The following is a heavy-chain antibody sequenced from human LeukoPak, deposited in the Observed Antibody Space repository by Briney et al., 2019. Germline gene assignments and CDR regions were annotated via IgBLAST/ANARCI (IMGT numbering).Heavy chain of an antibody. CDR2: INHSGST. J-gene: IGHJ6*03. Sequence: SETLSLTCAVYGGSFSGYYWSWIHQPPGKGLEWIGEINHSGSTNYNPSLKSRVTISVDTSKNQFSLKLSSVTAADTAVYYCARGLRSGIGVAGTGYYYYYMDVWGKGTTVTVSS. CDR3: ARGLRSGIGVAGTGYYYYYMDV. D-gene: IGHD6-19*01. CDR1: GGSFSGYY. V-gene: IGHV4-34*01.